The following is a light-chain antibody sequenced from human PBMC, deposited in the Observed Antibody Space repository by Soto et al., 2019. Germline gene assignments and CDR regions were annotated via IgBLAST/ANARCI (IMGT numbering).Light chain of an antibody. CDR2: GAS. CDR1: QNIDMY. CDR3: QQRSPSWT. V-gene: IGKV1-39*01. J-gene: IGKJ1*01. Sequence: DIPMTQSPSSLSASVGDTVTITCRASQNIDMYLNCYQQKPGKAPRVLISGASNLQSGVPSRFSGSGSGTDFTLTISSLEPEDFAVYYCQQRSPSWTFGQGTKVDIK.